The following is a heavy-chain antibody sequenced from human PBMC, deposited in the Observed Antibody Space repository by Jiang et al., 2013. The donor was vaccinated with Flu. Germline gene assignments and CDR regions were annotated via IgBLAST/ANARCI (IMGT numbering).Heavy chain of an antibody. Sequence: LKPSETLSLTCAVYGGSFSGFFWSWVRQSPGKGLEWIGEVDHTGSTKYSPSLRSRVTISVDTSKNQFSLILTSVTAADTAVYYCTRRSGSPYVALWTGMDVWGQGTTVTVSS. CDR2: VDHTGST. V-gene: IGHV4-34*01. J-gene: IGHJ6*02. CDR3: TRRSGSPYVALWTGMDV. CDR1: GGSFSGFF. D-gene: IGHD3/OR15-3a*01.